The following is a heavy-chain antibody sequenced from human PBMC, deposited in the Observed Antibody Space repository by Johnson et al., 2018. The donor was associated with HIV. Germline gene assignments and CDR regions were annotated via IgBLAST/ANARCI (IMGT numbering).Heavy chain of an antibody. CDR3: ARVGDRVIWFGGLDAFDI. Sequence: VQLVESGGGVVQPGRSLRLSCAASGFTFSSYGMHWVRQAPGKGLEWVANIKQDGREKYYVDSVTGRITISRDNAENSLSLQMNSLRAEDTAVYYCARVGDRVIWFGGLDAFDIWGQGTMVTVSS. CDR2: IKQDGREK. D-gene: IGHD3-10*01. CDR1: GFTFSSYG. J-gene: IGHJ3*02. V-gene: IGHV3-7*01.